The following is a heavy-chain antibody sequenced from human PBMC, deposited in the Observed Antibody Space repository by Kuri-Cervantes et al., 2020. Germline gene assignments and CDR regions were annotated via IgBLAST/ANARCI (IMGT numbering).Heavy chain of an antibody. D-gene: IGHD4-17*01. Sequence: SVKVSCKASGGTFSSYTISWVRQAPGQGLEWMGRIIPILGIANYAQKFQGRVTITADKSTSTAYMELSSLRSEDTAAYYCARSDYGDHLGYYGMDVWGQGTTVTVSS. CDR3: ARSDYGDHLGYYGMDV. J-gene: IGHJ6*02. CDR1: GGTFSSYT. CDR2: IIPILGIA. V-gene: IGHV1-69*02.